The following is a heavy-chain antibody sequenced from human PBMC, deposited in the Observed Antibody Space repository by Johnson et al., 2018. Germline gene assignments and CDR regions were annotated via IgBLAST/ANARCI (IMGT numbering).Heavy chain of an antibody. Sequence: VQLQESGGGLVQXGGSLRLSCAASGFTFSSYWMHWVRQAPGKGLVWVPRITSDGSSPSYADSVKGRCRISRDNAKNTLYPQTNSLRAEDTAVYYCASYRPDPPRPIDSWGQGTLVTVSS. J-gene: IGHJ4*02. CDR3: ASYRPDPPRPIDS. CDR1: GFTFSSYW. CDR2: ITSDGSSP. D-gene: IGHD1-14*01. V-gene: IGHV3-74*01.